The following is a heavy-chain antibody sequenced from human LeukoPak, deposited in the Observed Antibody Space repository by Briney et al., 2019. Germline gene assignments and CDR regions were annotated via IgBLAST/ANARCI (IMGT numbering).Heavy chain of an antibody. CDR3: ASLKYCSGGSRYSRAFDI. CDR1: GYSISSGYY. D-gene: IGHD2-15*01. V-gene: IGHV4-38-2*01. CDR2: IYHSGST. Sequence: SETLSLSCAVSGYSISSGYYWGWIRQPPGKGLEWIGSIYHSGSTYYNPSLKSRVTISVDTSKNQFSLTLSSVTAADTAVYYCASLKYCSGGSRYSRAFDIWGQGTMVTVSS. J-gene: IGHJ3*02.